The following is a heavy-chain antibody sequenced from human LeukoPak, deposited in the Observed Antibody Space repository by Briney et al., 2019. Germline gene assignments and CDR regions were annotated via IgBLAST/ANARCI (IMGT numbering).Heavy chain of an antibody. CDR2: IYYSGST. D-gene: IGHD4-17*01. J-gene: IGHJ5*02. CDR1: GGSISSGGYY. Sequence: SETLSLTCTVSGGSISSGGYYWSWIRQHPGKGLEWIGYIYYSGSTYYNPSLKSRVTISVDTSKNQFSLKLSSVTAADTAVCYCARTEDDYGDYHANWFDPWGQGTLVTVSS. CDR3: ARTEDDYGDYHANWFDP. V-gene: IGHV4-31*03.